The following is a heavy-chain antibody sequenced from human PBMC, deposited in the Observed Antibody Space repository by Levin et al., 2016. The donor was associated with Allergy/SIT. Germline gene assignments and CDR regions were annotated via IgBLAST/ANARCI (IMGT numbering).Heavy chain of an antibody. Sequence: ASVKVSCKASGYTFTSYGISWVRQAPGQGLEWMGWISAYNGNTNYAQKLQGRVTMTTDTSTSTAYMELRSLRSDDTAVYYCASGGRGSGYPYYYGMDVWGQGTTVTVSS. CDR3: ASGGRGSGYPYYYGMDV. D-gene: IGHD3-3*01. CDR1: GYTFTSYG. CDR2: ISAYNGNT. V-gene: IGHV1-18*01. J-gene: IGHJ6*02.